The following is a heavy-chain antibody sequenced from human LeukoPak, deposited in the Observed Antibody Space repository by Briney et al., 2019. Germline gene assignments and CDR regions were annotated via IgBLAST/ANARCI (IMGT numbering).Heavy chain of an antibody. J-gene: IGHJ3*02. CDR1: GFTFSGYT. CDR3: ARDYGYAFDT. V-gene: IGHV3-48*01. D-gene: IGHD3-16*01. CDR2: ISRTSDIV. Sequence: GGSLRLSCAASGFTFSGYTLNWVRQAPGKGLEGVSYISRTSDIVSYADSVRGRFTISRDNAKDSLYLQMSSLRAEDTAVYYCARDYGYAFDTWGQGTMVTVSS.